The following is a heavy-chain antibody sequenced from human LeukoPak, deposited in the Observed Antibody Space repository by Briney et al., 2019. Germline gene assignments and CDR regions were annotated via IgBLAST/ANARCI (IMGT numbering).Heavy chain of an antibody. CDR3: ARPYIAAAGTFDP. Sequence: ASVKVSCKASGYTFTGYYMHWVRQAPGQRLEWMGWINPNSGGTNYAQKFQGRVTMTRDTSISTAYMELSRLRSDDTAVYYCARPYIAAAGTFDPWGQGTLVTVSS. CDR1: GYTFTGYY. J-gene: IGHJ5*02. CDR2: INPNSGGT. V-gene: IGHV1-2*02. D-gene: IGHD6-13*01.